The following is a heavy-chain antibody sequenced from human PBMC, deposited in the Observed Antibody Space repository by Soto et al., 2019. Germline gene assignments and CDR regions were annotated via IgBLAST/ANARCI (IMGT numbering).Heavy chain of an antibody. CDR3: ALGAAGIFDP. CDR2: IYYSGST. J-gene: IGHJ5*02. V-gene: IGHV4-59*01. D-gene: IGHD6-13*01. Sequence: QVQLQESGPGLVKPSETLSLTCTVSGGSISSYYWSWIRQPPGKGLEWIGYIYYSGSTNYNPSLKSRVTISVDTSKNQFSLKLSSVTAADTAVYYCALGAAGIFDPWGQGTLVTVSS. CDR1: GGSISSYY.